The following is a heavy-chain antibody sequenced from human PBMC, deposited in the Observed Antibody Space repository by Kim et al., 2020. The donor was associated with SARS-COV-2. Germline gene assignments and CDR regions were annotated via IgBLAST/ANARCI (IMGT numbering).Heavy chain of an antibody. CDR1: GDSITGYY. V-gene: IGHV4-59*01. CDR3: ARGGYSNYWGQKHFDY. D-gene: IGHD4-4*01. Sequence: SETLSLTCSVSGDSITGYYWTWIRQPPGKGLQWIGYIYYSGNTNYNPSLESRVTMSVDTSKNQLSLSLNSVTAADTAVYYCARGGYSNYWGQKHFDYWGQGTLATVSS. J-gene: IGHJ4*02. CDR2: IYYSGNT.